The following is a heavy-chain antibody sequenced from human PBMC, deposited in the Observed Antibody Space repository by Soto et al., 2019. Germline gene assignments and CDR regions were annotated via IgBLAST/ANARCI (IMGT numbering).Heavy chain of an antibody. J-gene: IGHJ5*02. V-gene: IGHV4-59*01. D-gene: IGHD5-12*01. CDR2: IYHSGST. Sequence: QVQLEESGPGLVKSAETLSLTCSVSGGSMTIYYWNWMRQSTGKGLEWIGYIYHSGSTNYNPSFERRVTMSLDTSKNHVSLRLTSVTAADTGVYYCAASGTAWYNWFDPWGQGTLVTVSP. CDR1: GGSMTIYY. CDR3: AASGTAWYNWFDP.